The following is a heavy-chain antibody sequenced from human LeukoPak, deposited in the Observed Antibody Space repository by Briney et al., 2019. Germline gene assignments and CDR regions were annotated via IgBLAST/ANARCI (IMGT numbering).Heavy chain of an antibody. CDR2: IYSGGST. D-gene: IGHD4-17*01. V-gene: IGHV3-66*01. CDR1: GFTVSSNY. Sequence: GGSLGPSCAASGFTVSSNYMSWVRQAPGKGLGWVSVIYSGGSTYYADSVKGRFTISRDNSKNTLYLQMNSLRAEDTAVYYCARRDYGDYHDAFDIWGQGTMVTVSS. CDR3: ARRDYGDYHDAFDI. J-gene: IGHJ3*02.